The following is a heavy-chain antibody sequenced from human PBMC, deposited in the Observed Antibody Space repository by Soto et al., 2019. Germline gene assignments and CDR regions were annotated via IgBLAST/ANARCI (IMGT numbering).Heavy chain of an antibody. V-gene: IGHV6-1*01. J-gene: IGHJ4*02. CDR3: TRAPAYSSGWPFDY. D-gene: IGHD6-19*01. Sequence: QVPLQQSGPGLVKPSQTLSLTCAISGDSVSSNSAAWNWIRQSPSRGLEWLGRTYYRSKWYNDYALSVRSRITINPDTSKNQFSLQLSSVTPEDTAVYYCTRAPAYSSGWPFDYWGQGTLVTVSS. CDR1: GDSVSSNSAA. CDR2: TYYRSKWYN.